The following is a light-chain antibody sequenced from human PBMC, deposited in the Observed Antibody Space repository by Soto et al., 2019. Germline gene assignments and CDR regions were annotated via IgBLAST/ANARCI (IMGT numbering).Light chain of an antibody. CDR1: QRLVHSDGNTS. Sequence: DIVMTQTPLSSPVTLGQPASISCRSSQRLVHSDGNTSLSWLQQRPGQPPRLLIYQNSNRFSGGPDRFSGSGAGTGFKLKISRVEAEDVGVYYCMQATQFPPWTFGQGTKLEIK. CDR3: MQATQFPPWT. V-gene: IGKV2-24*01. J-gene: IGKJ2*02. CDR2: QNS.